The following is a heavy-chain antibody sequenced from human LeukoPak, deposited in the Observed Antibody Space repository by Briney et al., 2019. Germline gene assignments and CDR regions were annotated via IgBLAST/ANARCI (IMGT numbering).Heavy chain of an antibody. D-gene: IGHD3-3*01. CDR2: ISSSSSYI. CDR1: GFTFSSYS. CDR3: ASGIGSATRSGYDY. J-gene: IGHJ4*02. V-gene: IGHV3-21*01. Sequence: GGSLRLSCAASGFTFSSYSMNWVRQAPGKGLEWVSSISSSSSYIDYADSVKGRFTISRDNAKNSLYLQMNSLRAEDTAVYYCASGIGSATRSGYDYWGQETLVTVSS.